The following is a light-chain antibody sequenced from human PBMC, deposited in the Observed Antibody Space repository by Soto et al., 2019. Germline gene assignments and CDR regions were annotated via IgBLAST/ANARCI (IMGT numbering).Light chain of an antibody. CDR1: TSNIGSNA. V-gene: IGLV1-44*01. CDR3: AAWDDSLNGFYV. J-gene: IGLJ1*01. CDR2: SNN. Sequence: QPVLTQAPSASGTPGQRVAISCSGSTSNIGSNAVNWYRQLPGTAPKLLIYSNNQRPSGVPDRFSGSKSGTSASLAISGLQSEDEADYYCAAWDDSLNGFYVFGTGTKVTVL.